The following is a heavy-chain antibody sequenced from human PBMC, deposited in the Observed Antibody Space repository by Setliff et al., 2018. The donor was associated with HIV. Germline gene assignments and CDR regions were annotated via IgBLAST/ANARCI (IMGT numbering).Heavy chain of an antibody. CDR3: TRDQSLEWFLPLDH. Sequence: SLRLSCTTSGFTFGDYAMSWVRQAPGKGLEWVGFIRSKGYGGTTEYAASVKGRFTISRDDSKSIAYLQMNSLKIEDTAVYYCTRDQSLEWFLPLDHWGQGTLVTVPQ. J-gene: IGHJ4*02. V-gene: IGHV3-49*04. D-gene: IGHD3-3*01. CDR1: GFTFGDYA. CDR2: IRSKGYGGTT.